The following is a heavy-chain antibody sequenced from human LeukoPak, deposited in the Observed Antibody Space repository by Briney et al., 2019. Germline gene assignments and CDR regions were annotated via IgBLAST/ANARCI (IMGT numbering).Heavy chain of an antibody. Sequence: SETLSLTCAVYGGSLSGYYWSWIRQPPGKGLEWIGEINHSGSTNYNPSLKSRVTISADPSKNQFSLKLSSLTAADTAVYYCARGQSYIDYWGQGTLVTVSS. CDR2: INHSGST. V-gene: IGHV4-34*01. CDR1: GGSLSGYY. CDR3: ARGQSYIDY. J-gene: IGHJ4*02.